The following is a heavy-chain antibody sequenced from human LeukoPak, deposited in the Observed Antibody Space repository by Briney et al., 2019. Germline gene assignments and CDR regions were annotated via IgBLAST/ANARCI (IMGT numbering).Heavy chain of an antibody. V-gene: IGHV3-48*03. J-gene: IGHJ4*02. Sequence: GSLRLSCAASGFTFSNYEMNWVRQAPGKGLEWLSYISSSGSTIYYADSVKGRFTISRDNAKNSLYLQMNSLRGEDTAVYYCARETDSTLFDYWGQGTLVTVSS. CDR3: ARETDSTLFDY. CDR1: GFTFSNYE. D-gene: IGHD2-2*01. CDR2: ISSSGSTI.